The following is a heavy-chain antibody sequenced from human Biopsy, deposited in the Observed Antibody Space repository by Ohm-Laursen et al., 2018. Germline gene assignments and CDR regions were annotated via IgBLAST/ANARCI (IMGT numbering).Heavy chain of an antibody. CDR1: GGSISSGGSY. CDR2: IFNSANT. Sequence: SETLSLTCTVSGGSISSGGSYWSWIRQRPGKGLEWIGYIFNSANTYHNPSLKSRVTISVDTSKNQFSLKLSSVTAADTAVYYCARLGSGDYFPTFFDFWGQGALVTVSS. J-gene: IGHJ4*02. D-gene: IGHD5-12*01. CDR3: ARLGSGDYFPTFFDF. V-gene: IGHV4-31*03.